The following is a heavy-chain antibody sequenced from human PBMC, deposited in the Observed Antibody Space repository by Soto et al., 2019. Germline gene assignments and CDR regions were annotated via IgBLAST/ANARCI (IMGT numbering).Heavy chain of an antibody. V-gene: IGHV4-30-4*01. J-gene: IGHJ4*02. Sequence: SETLSLTCTVSGGSISSGDHYWSWIRQPPGKGLEWIGYIYYSGSTYYNPSLKSRVTISVDTSKKQFSLKLSSVTAADPAVYYCARSKSPYYDSSGYYDYFDYWGQGTMVTVSS. D-gene: IGHD3-22*01. CDR2: IYYSGST. CDR3: ARSKSPYYDSSGYYDYFDY. CDR1: GGSISSGDHY.